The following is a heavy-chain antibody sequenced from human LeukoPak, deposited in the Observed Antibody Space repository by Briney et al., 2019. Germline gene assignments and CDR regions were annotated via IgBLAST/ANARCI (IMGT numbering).Heavy chain of an antibody. J-gene: IGHJ3*02. V-gene: IGHV3-48*01. D-gene: IGHD7-27*01. CDR3: VRVGTSFDI. CDR1: GFTLKFYS. Sequence: RGSLRLSCAASGFTLKFYSMNWVRQAPGKGLEWVSYISTNTTTIYYADSVKGRFTISRDNAKNSLYLQMNSLRVEDTAVYYCVRVGTSFDIWGQGTMVTVSS. CDR2: ISTNTTTI.